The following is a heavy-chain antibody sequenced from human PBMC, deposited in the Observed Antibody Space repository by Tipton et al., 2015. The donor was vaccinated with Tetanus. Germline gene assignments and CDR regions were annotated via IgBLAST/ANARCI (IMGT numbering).Heavy chain of an antibody. CDR3: TTGYDFWSGIPPY. J-gene: IGHJ4*02. Sequence: SLRLSCAASEFTFSGSAIHWVRQASGKGLEWVGRVRTGTNSYATEYAESVKGRFTIARDDSKNTAYLQMNSLQTEDAAVYYCTTGYDFWSGIPPYWGQGTLVTVSS. V-gene: IGHV3-73*01. CDR1: EFTFSGSA. D-gene: IGHD3-3*01. CDR2: VRTGTNSYAT.